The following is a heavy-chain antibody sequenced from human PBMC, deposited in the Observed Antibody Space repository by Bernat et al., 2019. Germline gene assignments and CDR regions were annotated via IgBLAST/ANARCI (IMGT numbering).Heavy chain of an antibody. V-gene: IGHV3-7*03. CDR2: IQQDGSEK. CDR3: ARNAPLDY. Sequence: EVQLLESGGGLVQPGGSLRLSCAASGFTFSNCWMSWVRQAPGKGLEWVAYIQQDGSEKFYVDSVRGRFTISRDNAKNSVYLQMNSLRAEDTAVYYCARNAPLDYWGQGTLVTVSS. CDR1: GFTFSNCW. J-gene: IGHJ4*02.